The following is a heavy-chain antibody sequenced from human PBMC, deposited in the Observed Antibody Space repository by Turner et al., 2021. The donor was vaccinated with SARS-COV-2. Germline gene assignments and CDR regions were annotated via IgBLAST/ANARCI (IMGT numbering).Heavy chain of an antibody. J-gene: IGHJ6*02. CDR1: GGSISSSSYY. D-gene: IGHD2-2*01. V-gene: IGHV4-39*01. CDR2: ISYSGST. CDR3: ARQRLVVVPAAIINGMDV. Sequence: QVQLQESGPGLVKPSETLSLTCTVSGGSISSSSYYWGWIRQPPGKGLEWIGSISYSGSTYYNPSLKSRVTISVDTSKNQFSLKLSSVTAADTAVYYCARQRLVVVPAAIINGMDVWGQGTTVTVSS.